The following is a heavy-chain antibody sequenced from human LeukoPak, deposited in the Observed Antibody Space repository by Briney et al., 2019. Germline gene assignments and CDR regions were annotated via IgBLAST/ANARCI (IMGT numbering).Heavy chain of an antibody. Sequence: ASVKVSCKASGYTFTSYGISWVRQAPGQGLEWMGWISAYNGNTNSAQKLQGRVTMTTDTSTSTAYMELRSLRSDDTAVYYCARDTYYYDSSGYDYWGQGTLVTVSS. CDR3: ARDTYYYDSSGYDY. CDR2: ISAYNGNT. D-gene: IGHD3-22*01. CDR1: GYTFTSYG. V-gene: IGHV1-18*01. J-gene: IGHJ4*02.